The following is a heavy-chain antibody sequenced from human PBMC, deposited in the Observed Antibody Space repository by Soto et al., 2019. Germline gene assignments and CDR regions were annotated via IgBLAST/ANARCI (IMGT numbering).Heavy chain of an antibody. Sequence: VSLRLSCAASGFTFSSYSMNWVRQAPGKGLEWVSYISSSSSTIYYADSVKGRFTISRDNSKNTQYLQMSSLRADDTAVYYCVKGEYYYDSSGYYPFDYWGQGP. V-gene: IGHV3-48*01. CDR2: ISSSSSTI. CDR3: VKGEYYYDSSGYYPFDY. D-gene: IGHD3-22*01. J-gene: IGHJ4*02. CDR1: GFTFSSYS.